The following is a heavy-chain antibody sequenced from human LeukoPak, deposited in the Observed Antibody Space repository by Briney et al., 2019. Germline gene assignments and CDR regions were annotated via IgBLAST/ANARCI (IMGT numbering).Heavy chain of an antibody. CDR1: GGSFSGYY. CDR2: INHSGST. J-gene: IGHJ4*02. CDR3: ARLLYCSSTSCYRGFSGSY. Sequence: SETLSLTCAVYGGSFSGYYWSWIRQPPGKGLEWIGEINHSGSTNYNPSLKSRVTISVDTSKNRFSLKLSSVTAADTAVYYCARLLYCSSTSCYRGFSGSYWGQGTLVTVSS. D-gene: IGHD2-2*02. V-gene: IGHV4-34*01.